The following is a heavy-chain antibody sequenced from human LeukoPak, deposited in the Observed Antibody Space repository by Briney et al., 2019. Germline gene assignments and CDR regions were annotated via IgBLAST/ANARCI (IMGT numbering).Heavy chain of an antibody. V-gene: IGHV3-21*01. CDR3: AREYPALHYYDSSGYYYRDY. D-gene: IGHD3-22*01. CDR1: GFTFSSYS. J-gene: IGHJ4*02. Sequence: PGGSLRLSCAASGFTFSSYSMNWVRQAPGKGLEWVSSKGPIHHLQRQRQELTVSAMNSLRAEDTAVYYCAREYPALHYYDSSGYYYRDYWGQGTLVTVSS.